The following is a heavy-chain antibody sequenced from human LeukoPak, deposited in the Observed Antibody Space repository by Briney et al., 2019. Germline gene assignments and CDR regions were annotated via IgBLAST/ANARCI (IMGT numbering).Heavy chain of an antibody. D-gene: IGHD3-22*01. CDR1: GGSISSSSYY. CDR2: IYYSGST. V-gene: IGHV4-39*07. J-gene: IGHJ4*02. Sequence: EPSETLSLTCTVSGGSISSSSYYWGWIRQPPGKGLEWIGSIYYSGSTYYNPSLKSRVTISVDTSKNQFSLKLSSVTAADTAVYYCARDPGEGSGYYDYWGQGTLVTVSS. CDR3: ARDPGEGSGYYDY.